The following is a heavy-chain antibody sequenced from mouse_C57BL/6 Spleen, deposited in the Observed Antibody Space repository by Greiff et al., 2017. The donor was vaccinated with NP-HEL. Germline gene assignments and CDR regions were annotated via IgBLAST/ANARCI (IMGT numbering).Heavy chain of an antibody. CDR2: INPSNGGT. D-gene: IGHD4-1*01. J-gene: IGHJ1*03. V-gene: IGHV1-53*01. CDR1: GYTFTSYW. CDR3: ARGNWDVWYFDV. Sequence: QVQLQQPGAELVRPGSSVKLSCKASGYTFTSYWMHWVKQRPIQGLEWIGNINPSNGGTNYNEKFKSKATLTVDKSSSTAYMQLSSLTSEDSAVYYCARGNWDVWYFDVWGTGTTVTVSS.